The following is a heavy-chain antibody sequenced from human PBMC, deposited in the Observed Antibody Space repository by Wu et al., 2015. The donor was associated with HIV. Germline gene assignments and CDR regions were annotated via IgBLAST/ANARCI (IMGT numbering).Heavy chain of an antibody. Sequence: QVQLVQSGAEVKKPGSSVKVSCKASGGTFSSYAISWVRQAPGQGLEWMGRIIPIFGTANYAQKFQGRVTITADESTSTAYMELSSLRSEDTAVYYCARDGYCSGGSCYSVNNWFDPGAREPWSPSPQ. CDR1: GGTFSSYA. D-gene: IGHD2-15*01. V-gene: IGHV1-69*13. J-gene: IGHJ5*02. CDR2: IIPIFGTA. CDR3: ARDGYCSGGSCYSVNNWFDP.